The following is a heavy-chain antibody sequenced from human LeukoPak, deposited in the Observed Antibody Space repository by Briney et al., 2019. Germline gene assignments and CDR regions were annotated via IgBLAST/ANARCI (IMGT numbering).Heavy chain of an antibody. CDR2: ISYDGTKK. V-gene: IGHV3-30*03. CDR3: ARDNSVGDNAWWFDP. Sequence: SGGSLRLSCAASGFTFSSYGMHWVRQAPGKGLEWVAVISYDGTKKYYVDSVQGRFTISRDNSKNTLSLQMTSLRSEDTAIYYCARDNSVGDNAWWFDPWGQGTLVTVSS. D-gene: IGHD1-26*01. CDR1: GFTFSSYG. J-gene: IGHJ5*02.